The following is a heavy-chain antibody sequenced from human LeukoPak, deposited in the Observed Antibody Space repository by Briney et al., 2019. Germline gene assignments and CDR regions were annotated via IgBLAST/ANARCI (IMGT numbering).Heavy chain of an antibody. Sequence: NTSETLSLTCAVYGGSFSGYYWSWIRQPPGKGLEWIGEINHSGSTNYNPSLKSRVTISVDTSKNQFSLKLSSVTAADTAVYYCARTPYYGSGKVYWFDPWGQGTLVTVSS. CDR1: GGSFSGYY. J-gene: IGHJ5*02. V-gene: IGHV4-34*01. D-gene: IGHD3-10*01. CDR2: INHSGST. CDR3: ARTPYYGSGKVYWFDP.